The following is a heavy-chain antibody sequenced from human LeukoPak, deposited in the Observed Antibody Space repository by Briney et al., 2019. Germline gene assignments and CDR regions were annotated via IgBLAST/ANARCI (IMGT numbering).Heavy chain of an antibody. CDR2: ISWNSGSI. CDR3: AKGSSYYDSSGYFDY. CDR1: GFTFDDYA. Sequence: GRSLRLSCAASGFTFDDYAMHWVRHAPGKGLEWVSGISWNSGSIGYADSVKGRFTISRDNAKNSLYLQMNSLRAEDTALYYCAKGSSYYDSSGYFDYWGQGTLVTVSS. J-gene: IGHJ4*02. D-gene: IGHD3-22*01. V-gene: IGHV3-9*01.